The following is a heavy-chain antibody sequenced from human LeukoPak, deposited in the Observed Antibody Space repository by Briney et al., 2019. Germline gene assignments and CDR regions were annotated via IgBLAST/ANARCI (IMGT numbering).Heavy chain of an antibody. D-gene: IGHD3-22*01. CDR1: GFTFSSYS. CDR3: ARVTHYYDSSGYYLGYGFDI. V-gene: IGHV3-48*02. Sequence: GGSLRLSCAASGFTFSSYSMHWVRQPPGKGLEWVSSTSSSSSTIYYADSVKGRFTISRDNAKNSLYLQMNSLRDEDTAVYYCARVTHYYDSSGYYLGYGFDIWGQGTMVTVSS. J-gene: IGHJ3*02. CDR2: TSSSSSTI.